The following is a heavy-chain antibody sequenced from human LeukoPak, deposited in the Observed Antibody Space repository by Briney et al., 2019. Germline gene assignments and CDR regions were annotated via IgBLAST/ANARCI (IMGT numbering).Heavy chain of an antibody. CDR3: ARSFWGAAAGPVYFDY. CDR2: ISSSGSTI. CDR1: GFTFSSCE. V-gene: IGHV3-48*03. D-gene: IGHD6-13*01. J-gene: IGHJ4*02. Sequence: PGGSLRLSCAASGFTFSSCEMNWVRQAPGKGLEWVSYISSSGSTIYYADSVKGRFTISRDNAKNSLYLQMNSLRAEDTAVYYCARSFWGAAAGPVYFDYWGQGTLVTVSS.